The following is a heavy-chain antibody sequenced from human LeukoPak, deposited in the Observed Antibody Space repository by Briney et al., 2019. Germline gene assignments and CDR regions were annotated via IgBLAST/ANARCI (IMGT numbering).Heavy chain of an antibody. CDR3: ARHSSGIAVAGTKFDY. CDR2: IYYTGTT. D-gene: IGHD6-19*01. CDR1: GGSITSYY. J-gene: IGHJ4*02. V-gene: IGHV4-59*08. Sequence: SETLSLTCTVSGGSITSYYWSWIRQPPGNGLEWIGYIYYTGTTNYNPSLESRVTISVDTSKSQFSLRLSSVTAADTALYYCARHSSGIAVAGTKFDYWGQGTLVTVSS.